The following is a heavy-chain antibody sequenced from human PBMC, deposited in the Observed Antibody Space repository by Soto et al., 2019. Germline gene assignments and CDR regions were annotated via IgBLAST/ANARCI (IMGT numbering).Heavy chain of an antibody. CDR2: IYPGDSDT. CDR3: AKTGVAHASDI. J-gene: IGHJ3*02. V-gene: IGHV5-51*01. Sequence: PGESLKISCKGSGYSFTSHWIGWVRQMPGKGLECMGIIYPGDSDTRYTPSFQGHVTISVDKSTTTAYLQWSSLKASDTAMYYCAKTGVAHASDIWGQGTMVTVSS. CDR1: GYSFTSHW. D-gene: IGHD3-3*01.